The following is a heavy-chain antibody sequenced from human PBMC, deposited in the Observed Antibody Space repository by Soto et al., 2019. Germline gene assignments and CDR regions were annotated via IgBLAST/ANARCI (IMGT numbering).Heavy chain of an antibody. V-gene: IGHV4-59*08. CDR1: GGSISSYY. CDR3: ARIPPNYYYYMDV. CDR2: IYYSGST. Sequence: SETLSLTCTVSGGSISSYYWSWIRQPPGKGLEWIGYIYYSGSTNYNPSLKSRVTISVDTSKNQFSLKLSSVTAADTAVYYCARIPPNYYYYMDVWGKGTTVTVSS. J-gene: IGHJ6*03.